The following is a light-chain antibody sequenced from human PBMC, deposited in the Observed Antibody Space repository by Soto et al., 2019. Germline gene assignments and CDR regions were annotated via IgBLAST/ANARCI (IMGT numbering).Light chain of an antibody. CDR1: QRSLYSSNNKNY. Sequence: DIVMTQSPDSLSVSLGERATINCKSSQRSLYSSNNKNYLAWYQQKPGQPPKLLIYWASTRESGVPDRFSGSGSGTDFTLTISSLQAEDVAVYYCQQDYTPPRTVGQGTKVGIK. CDR2: WAS. CDR3: QQDYTPPRT. V-gene: IGKV4-1*01. J-gene: IGKJ1*01.